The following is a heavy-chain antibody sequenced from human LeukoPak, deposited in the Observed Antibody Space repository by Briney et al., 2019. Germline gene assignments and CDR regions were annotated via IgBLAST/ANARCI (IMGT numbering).Heavy chain of an antibody. CDR3: ASLAGLVPVDY. CDR2: ISSSSSTI. V-gene: IGHV3-48*01. D-gene: IGHD3/OR15-3a*01. Sequence: GSLRLSCAASGFTFSSYSMNWVRQAPGKGLEWVSYISSSSSTIYYADSVKGRFTISRDNAKNSLYLQMNSLRAEDTAVYYCASLAGLVPVDYWGQGTLVTVSS. J-gene: IGHJ4*02. CDR1: GFTFSSYS.